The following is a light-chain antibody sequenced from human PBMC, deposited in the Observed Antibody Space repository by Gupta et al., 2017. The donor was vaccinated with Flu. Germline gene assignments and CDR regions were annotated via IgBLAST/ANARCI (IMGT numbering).Light chain of an antibody. Sequence: QSALTQPASVSGSPGQSITISCTGTSSDVGAYNYVSWYQQHPGKVPKLMIYEVSNRPSGVSYRFSGSKSGNTASLTISGLQAEDEADYYCSSYTTSSTLVFGGGTKLTVL. CDR1: SSDVGAYNY. V-gene: IGLV2-14*01. J-gene: IGLJ2*01. CDR3: SSYTTSSTLV. CDR2: EVS.